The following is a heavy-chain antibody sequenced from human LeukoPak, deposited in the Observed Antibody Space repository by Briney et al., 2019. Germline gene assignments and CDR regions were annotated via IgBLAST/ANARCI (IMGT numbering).Heavy chain of an antibody. V-gene: IGHV2-5*01. CDR1: GFSLSTSGVG. CDR2: IYWNDDK. J-gene: IGHJ5*02. CDR3: ARRTRDSSGYYNRGRNNWFDP. Sequence: SGPTLVKPTQTLTLTCTFSGFSLSTSGVGVGWIRQPPGKALEWLALIYWNDDKRYSPSLKSRLSTTKDTSKNQVVLTMTNMVPVDTATYYCARRTRDSSGYYNRGRNNWFDPWGQGTLVTVSS. D-gene: IGHD3-22*01.